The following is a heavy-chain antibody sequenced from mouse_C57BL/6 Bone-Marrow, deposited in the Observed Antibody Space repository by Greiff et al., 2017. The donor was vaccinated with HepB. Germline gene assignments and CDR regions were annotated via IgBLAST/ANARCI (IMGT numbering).Heavy chain of an antibody. CDR2: INYDGSST. CDR3: ARELITTVVATDWYFDV. Sequence: EVKVVESEGGLVQPGSSMKLSCTASGFTFSDYYMAWVRQVREKGLEWVANINYDGSSTYYLDSLKSRFIISRDNAKNILYLQMSSLKSEDTATYYCARELITTVVATDWYFDVWGTGTTVTVSS. CDR1: GFTFSDYY. J-gene: IGHJ1*03. V-gene: IGHV5-16*01. D-gene: IGHD1-1*01.